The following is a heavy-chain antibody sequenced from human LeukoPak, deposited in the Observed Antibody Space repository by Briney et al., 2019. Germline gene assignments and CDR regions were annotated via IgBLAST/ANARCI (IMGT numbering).Heavy chain of an antibody. Sequence: PGGSLRLPCAASGFTFSDSWMSWVRQAPGKGLEWVANMNQDGSAKDYVDSVKGRFTISRDNARNSLYLQMSSLRAEDTAVYYCATYTHWVAGDVWGQGTTVTVSS. CDR2: MNQDGSAK. CDR3: ATYTHWVAGDV. J-gene: IGHJ6*02. CDR1: GFTFSDSW. D-gene: IGHD3-16*01. V-gene: IGHV3-7*01.